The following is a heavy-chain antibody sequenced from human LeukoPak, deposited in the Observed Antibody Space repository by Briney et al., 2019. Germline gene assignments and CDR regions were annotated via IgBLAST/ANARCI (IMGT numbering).Heavy chain of an antibody. V-gene: IGHV3-7*03. CDR1: GFTFSDYY. Sequence: GGSLRLSCAASGFTFSDYYMSWVRQAPGKGLEWVANIKQDGSEKYYVDSVKGRFTISRDNAKNSLYLQMNSLRAEDTAVYYCARELTGTASLLYYYYYGMDVWGQGTTVTVSS. CDR2: IKQDGSEK. J-gene: IGHJ6*02. D-gene: IGHD1-7*01. CDR3: ARELTGTASLLYYYYYGMDV.